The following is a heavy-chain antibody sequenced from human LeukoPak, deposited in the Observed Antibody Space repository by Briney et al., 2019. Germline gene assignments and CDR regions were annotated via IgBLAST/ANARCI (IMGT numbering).Heavy chain of an antibody. CDR1: GGSFSGYY. J-gene: IGHJ5*02. CDR3: ARGGPRSVITVVVVAANHSFDP. V-gene: IGHV4-34*01. CDR2: INHSGST. Sequence: PSETLSHTCAVCGGSFSGYYWGWIRQPPGKGLAWIGEINHSGSTNYNPSLKSRVTISVDTCKNQFSLQLSSVTAADTAVYDCARGGPRSVITVVVVAANHSFDPWGQGTLVTVSS. D-gene: IGHD2-15*01.